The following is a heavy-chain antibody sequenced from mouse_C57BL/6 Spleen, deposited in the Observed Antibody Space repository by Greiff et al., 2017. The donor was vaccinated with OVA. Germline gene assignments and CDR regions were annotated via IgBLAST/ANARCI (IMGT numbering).Heavy chain of an antibody. Sequence: EVMLVESGGGLVKPGGSLKLSCAASGFTFSDYGMHWVRQAPEKGLEWVAYISSGSSTIYYADTVKGRFTISRDNAKNTLFLQMTSLRSEDTAMYYCARDGGSRGRYYFDYWGQGTTLTVSS. CDR3: ARDGGSRGRYYFDY. J-gene: IGHJ2*01. D-gene: IGHD1-1*01. CDR1: GFTFSDYG. V-gene: IGHV5-17*01. CDR2: ISSGSSTI.